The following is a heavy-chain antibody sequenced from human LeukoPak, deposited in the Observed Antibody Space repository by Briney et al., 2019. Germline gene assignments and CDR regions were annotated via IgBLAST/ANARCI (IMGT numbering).Heavy chain of an antibody. D-gene: IGHD2-21*01. CDR1: GVSVSDYY. J-gene: IGHJ5*02. CDR2: VSPGGYT. Sequence: SETLSLTCAVSGVSVSDYYWSWIRQSPEKGLKWIGEVSPGGYTTYNPSLRSRVIISEDTSENQLSLNVTSVTAADTALYYCARIRCGRGQARCYNHWAQGSLVTVSS. V-gene: IGHV4-34*01. CDR3: ARIRCGRGQARCYNH.